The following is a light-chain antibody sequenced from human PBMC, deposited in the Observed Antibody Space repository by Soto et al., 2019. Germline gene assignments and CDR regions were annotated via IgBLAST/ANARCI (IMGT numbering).Light chain of an antibody. CDR1: SSDVGFYNY. J-gene: IGLJ3*02. CDR2: EVS. V-gene: IGLV2-14*01. CDR3: ASYTTSSTWV. Sequence: QSFLTQPASVSGSPGQSITISCTGTSSDVGFYNYVSWYQHHPGKAPKVMIFEVSNRPSGVSNRFSGSKSGNTASLTISGLQTEDEADYYCASYTTSSTWVFGGGTQLTVL.